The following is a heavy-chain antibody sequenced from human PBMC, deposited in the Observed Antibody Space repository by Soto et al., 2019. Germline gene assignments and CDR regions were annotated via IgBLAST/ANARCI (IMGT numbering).Heavy chain of an antibody. CDR1: GFSVTDHY. J-gene: IGHJ4*02. V-gene: IGHV3-53*01. D-gene: IGHD3-9*01. CDR3: ARSFNDWTTYFDY. Sequence: PGGSLRLSCAASGFSVTDHYMTWVRQAPGKGLEWVSVLYTGGSAYYGDSVKGRFTISRDSSTNTLYLHMNSLKVGDTAFYFCARSFNDWTTYFDYWSEGTLVTVSS. CDR2: LYTGGSA.